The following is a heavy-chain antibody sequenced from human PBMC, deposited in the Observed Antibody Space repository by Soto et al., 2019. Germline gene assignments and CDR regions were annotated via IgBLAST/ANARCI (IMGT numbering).Heavy chain of an antibody. CDR2: IYYSGST. CDR3: ARGKLERRTGDAFDI. D-gene: IGHD1-1*01. Sequence: QVQLQESGPGLVKPSQTLSLTCTVSGGSISSGGYYWSWIRQHPGKGLEWIGYIYYSGSTYYNPSLKGRVTISVDTAKNQFSLKLSSVTAADTAVYYCARGKLERRTGDAFDIWGQGTMVTVSS. V-gene: IGHV4-31*03. CDR1: GGSISSGGYY. J-gene: IGHJ3*02.